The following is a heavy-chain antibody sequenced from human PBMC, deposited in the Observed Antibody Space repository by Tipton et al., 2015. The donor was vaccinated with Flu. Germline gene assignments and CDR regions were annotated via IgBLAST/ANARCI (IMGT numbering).Heavy chain of an antibody. D-gene: IGHD3-10*01. CDR3: ARSPSYSGSGIYPYYFDD. CDR1: GGSISGYY. Sequence: TLSLTCTVSGGSISGYYWTWIRQPPGKGLEWIGRIYTSGSTNYNPSLKSRVTISVDTSKNQFSLQLNSVTAEDTAVYYCARSPSYSGSGIYPYYFDDWGQGTLVTVSS. CDR2: IYTSGST. V-gene: IGHV4-4*08. J-gene: IGHJ4*02.